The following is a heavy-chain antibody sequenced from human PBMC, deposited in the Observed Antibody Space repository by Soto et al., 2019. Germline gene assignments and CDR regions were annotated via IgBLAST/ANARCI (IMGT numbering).Heavy chain of an antibody. V-gene: IGHV6-1*01. CDR1: GDSVSSNSAA. D-gene: IGHD3-22*01. Sequence: SQTLSLTCAISGDSVSSNSAAWNWIRQSPSRGLEWLGRTYYRSKWYNDYVVSVKSRITINPDTSKNQFSLQLNSVTPEDTAVYYCARGSYYDSSGYYLFDYWGQGTLVTVSS. J-gene: IGHJ4*02. CDR2: TYYRSKWYN. CDR3: ARGSYYDSSGYYLFDY.